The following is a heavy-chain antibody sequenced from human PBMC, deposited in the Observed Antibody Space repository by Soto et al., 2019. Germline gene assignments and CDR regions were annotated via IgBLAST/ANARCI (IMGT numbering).Heavy chain of an antibody. CDR3: ARSSFRFRTTVTTNS. D-gene: IGHD4-17*01. V-gene: IGHV3-23*01. Sequence: EVQLLESGGGLIQPGGSLRLSCTASEFIFSNYAMNWVRQAPGKGLEWISGISGGGDKTFYADSVKGRFTISRDNSMNTVYLQMNSLRAADTAVYYCARSSFRFRTTVTTNSWGQGTLVTVSS. CDR2: ISGGGDKT. J-gene: IGHJ4*02. CDR1: EFIFSNYA.